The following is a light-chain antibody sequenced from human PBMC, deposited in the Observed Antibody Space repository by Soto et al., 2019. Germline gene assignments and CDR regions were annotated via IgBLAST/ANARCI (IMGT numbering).Light chain of an antibody. CDR3: SSYTRSSSYV. J-gene: IGLJ1*01. Sequence: QSVLTQPASVSGSPGQSIAISCTGTSSDVGAYNSVSWYQQYPGKAPKLMIHDVTNRPSGVSDRFSGSKSGNTASLTFSGLQAEDEADYYCSSYTRSSSYVFGSGTKVTVL. CDR2: DVT. V-gene: IGLV2-14*01. CDR1: SSDVGAYNS.